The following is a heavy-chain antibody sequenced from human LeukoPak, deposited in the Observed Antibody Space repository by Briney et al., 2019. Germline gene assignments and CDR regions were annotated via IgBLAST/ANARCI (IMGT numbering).Heavy chain of an antibody. J-gene: IGHJ6*03. D-gene: IGHD6-6*01. CDR3: ARDVEYSNIYFYYYIDV. CDR1: GFTFDDYD. V-gene: IGHV3-20*04. CDR2: INWNGAST. Sequence: TGGSLRLSCAASGFTFDDYDMSWVRQVPGKGLEWVSAINWNGASTGYADSVKGRFTISRDNAKNSLYLQMNSLSAEDTALYFCARDVEYSNIYFYYYIDVWGKGTTVTVSS.